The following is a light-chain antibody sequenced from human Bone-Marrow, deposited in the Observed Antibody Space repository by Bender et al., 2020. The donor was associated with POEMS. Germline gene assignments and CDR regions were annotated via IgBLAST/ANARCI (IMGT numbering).Light chain of an antibody. J-gene: IGLJ2*01. CDR3: QVWDRSNDEVV. CDR1: NIGSKS. CDR2: DDR. Sequence: SYVLTQPPSMSVAPGQAARIACGGKNIGSKSVHWYQQKPGQAPVLVVYDDRDRPSGIPERFSGSNSGSTATLTISRVEAGDEADYYCQVWDRSNDEVVFGGGTKLTVL. V-gene: IGLV3-21*02.